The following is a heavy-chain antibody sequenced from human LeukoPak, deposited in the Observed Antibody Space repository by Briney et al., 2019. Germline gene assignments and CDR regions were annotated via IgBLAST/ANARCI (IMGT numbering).Heavy chain of an antibody. CDR3: ARDPDVGSGSYYPRFDY. V-gene: IGHV1-18*01. J-gene: IGHJ4*02. D-gene: IGHD1-26*01. Sequence: GASVKVSCKASGYTFTSYGISWVRQAPGQGLEWMGWISAYNGNTNYAQKLQGRVTMTTDTSTSTAYMELRSLRSDDTAVYYCARDPDVGSGSYYPRFDYWGQGTLVTVSS. CDR1: GYTFTSYG. CDR2: ISAYNGNT.